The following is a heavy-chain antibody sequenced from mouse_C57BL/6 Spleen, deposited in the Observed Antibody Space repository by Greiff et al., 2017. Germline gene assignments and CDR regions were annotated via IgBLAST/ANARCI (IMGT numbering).Heavy chain of an antibody. V-gene: IGHV1-82*01. CDR3: ARSPLLRQRDAMDY. CDR1: GYAFSSSW. Sequence: QVQLQQSGPELVKPGASVKISCKASGYAFSSSWMNWVKQRPGKGLEWIGRIYPGDGDTNYNGKFKGKGTLTADKSSSTAYMQLSSLTSEDSAVYFCARSPLLRQRDAMDYWGQGTSVTVSS. CDR2: IYPGDGDT. J-gene: IGHJ4*01. D-gene: IGHD2-4*01.